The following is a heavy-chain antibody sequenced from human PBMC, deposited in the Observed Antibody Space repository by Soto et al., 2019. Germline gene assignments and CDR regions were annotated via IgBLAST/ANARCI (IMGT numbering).Heavy chain of an antibody. V-gene: IGHV3-64*02. Sequence: GSLRLSCVASGFTFSDYAMTWVRQAPGKGLDYVSAISESGDSTYYVDSVKGRFTISRDNSKNTLYLQMTSLSAEDMAVYYCARGGCSGGGNCYLNLWGQGALVTVSS. CDR2: ISESGDST. CDR3: ARGGCSGGGNCYLNL. D-gene: IGHD2-21*01. CDR1: GFTFSDYA. J-gene: IGHJ4*02.